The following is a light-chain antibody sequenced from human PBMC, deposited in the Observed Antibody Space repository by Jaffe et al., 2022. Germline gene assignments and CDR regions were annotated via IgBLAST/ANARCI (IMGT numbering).Light chain of an antibody. V-gene: IGLV2-23*02. Sequence: QSALTQPASVSGSPGQSITISCTGTNSDVGGYSRVSWYQQHPGKAPRLMIHEVSKRPSDISARFSGSKSGNTASLTISGLQAEDEADYYCCSYVGSSFSAVFGGGTKLTVL. J-gene: IGLJ2*01. CDR3: CSYVGSSFSAV. CDR2: EVS. CDR1: NSDVGGYSR.